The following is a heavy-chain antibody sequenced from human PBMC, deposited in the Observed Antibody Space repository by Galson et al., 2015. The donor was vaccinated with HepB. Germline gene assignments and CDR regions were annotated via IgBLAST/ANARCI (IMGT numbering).Heavy chain of an antibody. CDR1: GYTFTSYD. J-gene: IGHJ2*01. CDR3: ARAYYYDSSGYYHFDL. Sequence: SVKVSCKASGYTFTSYDINWVRQATGQGLEWMGWMNPNSGNTGYAQKFQGRVTMTRNTSISTAYMELSSLRSEDTAVYYCARAYYYDSSGYYHFDLWGRGTLVTVSS. CDR2: MNPNSGNT. D-gene: IGHD3-22*01. V-gene: IGHV1-8*01.